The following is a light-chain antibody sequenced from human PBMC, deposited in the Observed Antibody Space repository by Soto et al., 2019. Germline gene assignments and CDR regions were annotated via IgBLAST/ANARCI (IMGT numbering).Light chain of an antibody. J-gene: IGLJ3*02. CDR1: SSNIGSNS. V-gene: IGLV1-44*01. Sequence: QAVVTQTPSASGTPGKRVTISCSGSSSNIGSNSASWYQQLPGTAPKLLIYNNHQRPSGVPDRFSGSKSGTSASLAISGLQSEDEADYYCAAWDDSLNGWVFGGGTKLTVL. CDR2: NNH. CDR3: AAWDDSLNGWV.